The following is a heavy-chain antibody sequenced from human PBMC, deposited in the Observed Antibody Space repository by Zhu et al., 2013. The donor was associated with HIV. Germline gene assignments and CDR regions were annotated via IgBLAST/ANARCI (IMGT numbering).Heavy chain of an antibody. J-gene: IGHJ6*02. D-gene: IGHD4-4*01. V-gene: IGHV1-69*06. Sequence: QVQLVQSGAGVKKPGSSVKVSCKASGGTFSSYGISWVRQAPGQGLEWLGGIIPIFGTANSAREFQGRVTITADKSTNTAYMEMTSLKSEDTAVYYCGEREGGLQQLGRIRTLWYVWGQGDHGSPSP. CDR2: IIPIFGTA. CDR3: GEREGGLQQLGRIRTLWYV. CDR1: GGTFSSYG.